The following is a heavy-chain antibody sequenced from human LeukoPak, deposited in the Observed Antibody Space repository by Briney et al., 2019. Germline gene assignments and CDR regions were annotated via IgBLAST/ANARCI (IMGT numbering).Heavy chain of an antibody. CDR2: LNPNSGNT. D-gene: IGHD3-22*01. J-gene: IGHJ3*02. Sequence: ASVKVSCKASGYTFTSYDINWVRQATGQGLEWMGWLNPNSGNTGYAQKFQGRVTMTRNTSISTAYMELSSLRSEDTAVYYCASLYYYDRFAFDIWGQGTMVTVS. CDR1: GYTFTSYD. V-gene: IGHV1-8*01. CDR3: ASLYYYDRFAFDI.